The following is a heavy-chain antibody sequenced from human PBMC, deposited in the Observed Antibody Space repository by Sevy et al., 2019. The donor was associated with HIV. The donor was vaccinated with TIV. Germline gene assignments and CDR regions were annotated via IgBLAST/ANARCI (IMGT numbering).Heavy chain of an antibody. V-gene: IGHV3-30*02. Sequence: GRSLRLSCAASGFTFSSYGMHWVRQAPGKGLEWVAFIRYDGSNKYYADSVKGRFTISRDNSKNTLYLQMNSLRAEDTAVYYCAKDKAHLAAAFRYYYYYYMDVWGKGTTVTVSS. CDR1: GFTFSSYG. CDR3: AKDKAHLAAAFRYYYYYYMDV. J-gene: IGHJ6*03. D-gene: IGHD6-13*01. CDR2: IRYDGSNK.